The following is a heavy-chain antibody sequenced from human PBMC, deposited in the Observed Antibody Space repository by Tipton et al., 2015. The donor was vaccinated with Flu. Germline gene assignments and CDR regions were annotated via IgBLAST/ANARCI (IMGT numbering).Heavy chain of an antibody. CDR3: ARDSLGAGANFDY. D-gene: IGHD3-10*01. J-gene: IGHJ4*02. CDR1: GFTFSAYA. CDR2: ISFDGNDK. V-gene: IGHV3-30-3*01. Sequence: SLRLSCAASGFTFSAYALHWARQAPGKGLEWVAQISFDGNDKNSADSVKGRFSISRDNSKSTLYLEMSSLRTEDTAIYYCARDSLGAGANFDYWGQGTLVTVSS.